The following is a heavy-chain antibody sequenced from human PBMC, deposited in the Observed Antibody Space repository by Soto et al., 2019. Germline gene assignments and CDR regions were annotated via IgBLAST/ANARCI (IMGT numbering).Heavy chain of an antibody. CDR3: ARGYGSESYVFDY. D-gene: IGHD3-10*01. CDR1: GFTFSSYG. CDR2: IWYDGSYK. J-gene: IGHJ4*02. Sequence: QVQLVESGGGVAQPGRSLRLPCAASGFTFSSYGMHWVRQAPGKGLEWVAVIWYDGSYKPYADSVKGRFTISRDNFKNTMYMQMNSLRAEDTAVYYCARGYGSESYVFDYWGQGTLVTVSS. V-gene: IGHV3-33*01.